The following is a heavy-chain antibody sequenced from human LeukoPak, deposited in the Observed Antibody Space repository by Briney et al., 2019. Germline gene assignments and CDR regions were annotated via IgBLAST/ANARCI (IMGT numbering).Heavy chain of an antibody. J-gene: IGHJ4*02. Sequence: SETLSLTCSVSGGSLTNYYWGWVRQPPGKGLEFIGYIHSDGTTNYDSSLQSRVAISLDTSKIHFSLRLYSVPAADTALYFCARLNFRGGEALHFDSWGQGALLTVSS. CDR3: ARLNFRGGEALHFDS. V-gene: IGHV4-4*09. CDR2: IHSDGTT. D-gene: IGHD3-16*01. CDR1: GGSLTNYY.